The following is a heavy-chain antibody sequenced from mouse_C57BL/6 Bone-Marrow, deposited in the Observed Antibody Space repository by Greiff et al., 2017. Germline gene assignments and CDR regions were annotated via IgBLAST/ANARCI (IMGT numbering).Heavy chain of an antibody. CDR3: ARLPFAY. V-gene: IGHV1-81*01. CDR1: GYTFTSYG. CDR2: IYPRSGNT. J-gene: IGHJ3*01. Sequence: VQLQQSGAELARPGASVKLPCKASGYTFTSYGISWVKQRTGQGLEWIGEIYPRSGNTYYNEKFKGKATLTADKSSSTAYMELRSLTSEDSAVYFCARLPFAYWGQGTLVTVSA.